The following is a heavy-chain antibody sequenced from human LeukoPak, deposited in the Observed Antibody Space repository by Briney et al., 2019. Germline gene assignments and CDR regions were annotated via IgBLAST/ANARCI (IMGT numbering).Heavy chain of an antibody. Sequence: PGGSLRLSCAASVFTFSNAWMSWVRHAPGKGLECVGRIKIKTDRGTTDYAAPVNDRFTISRDDSKNTLYLQMNSVKTDDTAVYCCTISSRGSGWYAGYDYWCQGTLVSVSS. CDR1: VFTFSNAW. J-gene: IGHJ4*02. CDR3: TISSRGSGWYAGYDY. V-gene: IGHV3-15*01. D-gene: IGHD6-19*01. CDR2: IKIKTDRGTT.